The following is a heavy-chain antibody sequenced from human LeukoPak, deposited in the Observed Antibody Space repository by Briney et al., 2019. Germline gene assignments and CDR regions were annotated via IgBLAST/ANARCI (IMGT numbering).Heavy chain of an antibody. CDR2: IWYDGSNK. CDR3: AKDGSDGDYFRPEWYFDL. Sequence: GGSLRLSCAASGFTFSSYGMQWVRQTPGKGLEWVAVIWYDGSNKYYADSVKGRFTISRDNSKNTLYLQMNSLRAEDTAVYYCAKDGSDGDYFRPEWYFDLWGRGTLVTVSS. J-gene: IGHJ2*01. V-gene: IGHV3-33*06. D-gene: IGHD4-17*01. CDR1: GFTFSSYG.